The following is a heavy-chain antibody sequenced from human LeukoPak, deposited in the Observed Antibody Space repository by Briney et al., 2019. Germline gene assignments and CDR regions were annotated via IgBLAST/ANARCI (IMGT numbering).Heavy chain of an antibody. CDR1: GYTFTSYD. D-gene: IGHD2-2*01. CDR2: MNPDSGNT. V-gene: IGHV1-8*03. J-gene: IGHJ6*03. Sequence: GASVKVSCKASGYTFTSYDINWVRQATGQGLEWMGWMNPDSGNTGYAQKFQGRVTITRNTSISTAYMELSSLRSEDTAVYYCARAGDIVVVPAASYYMDVWGKGTTVTVSS. CDR3: ARAGDIVVVPAASYYMDV.